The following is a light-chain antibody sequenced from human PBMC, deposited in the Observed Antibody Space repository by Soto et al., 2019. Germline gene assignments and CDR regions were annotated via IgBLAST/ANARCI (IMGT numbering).Light chain of an antibody. J-gene: IGLJ3*02. Sequence: QLVLTQSSSASASLGSSVKLTCTLSSGHSSYIIAWHQQQPGKAARYLMKLEGSGSYNKGSGVPDRFSGSSSGADRYLTISNLQFEDEADYYCETWDSNTHWVFGGGTKLTVL. CDR1: SGHSSYI. CDR2: LEGSGSY. V-gene: IGLV4-60*02. CDR3: ETWDSNTHWV.